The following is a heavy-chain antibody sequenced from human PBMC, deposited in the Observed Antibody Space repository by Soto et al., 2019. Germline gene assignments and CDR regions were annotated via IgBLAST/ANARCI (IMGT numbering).Heavy chain of an antibody. J-gene: IGHJ4*02. CDR3: ARGVGSSPPRY. V-gene: IGHV4-59*01. Sequence: SETLSLTCTISGGSISVYYWSWIRQSPGQGLEWIGYIYDSGSPYYNPPLKTRVTISADTSKNQISLKLTSATAADTAVYFCARGVGSSPPRYWGRGTLVTVSS. D-gene: IGHD3-9*01. CDR2: IYDSGSP. CDR1: GGSISVYY.